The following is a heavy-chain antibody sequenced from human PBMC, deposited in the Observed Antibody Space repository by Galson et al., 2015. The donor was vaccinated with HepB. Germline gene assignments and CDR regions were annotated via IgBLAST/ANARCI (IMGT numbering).Heavy chain of an antibody. CDR2: IKQDGSEK. Sequence: LRLSCAASGFTFSSYWMSWVRQAPGKGLEWVANIKQDGSEKYYVDSVKGRFTISRDNAKNSLHLQMNSLRAEDTAVYYCARVWAPLSGYSYGYFDYWGQGTLVTVSS. J-gene: IGHJ4*02. CDR3: ARVWAPLSGYSYGYFDY. CDR1: GFTFSSYW. D-gene: IGHD5-18*01. V-gene: IGHV3-7*05.